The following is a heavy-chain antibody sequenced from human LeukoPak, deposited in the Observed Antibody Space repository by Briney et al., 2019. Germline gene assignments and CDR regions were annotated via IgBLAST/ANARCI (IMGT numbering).Heavy chain of an antibody. CDR2: ISSSSSYT. D-gene: IGHD5-12*01. V-gene: IGHV3-11*06. CDR3: AKAPRGYSGYEGENYFDC. Sequence: PGGSLRLSCAASGFTFSDYYVSWIRQAPGKGLEWVSYISSSSSYTNYADSVKGRFTISRDNAKTSLYLQMNSLRAEDTAVYYCAKAPRGYSGYEGENYFDCWGQGTLVTVSS. CDR1: GFTFSDYY. J-gene: IGHJ4*02.